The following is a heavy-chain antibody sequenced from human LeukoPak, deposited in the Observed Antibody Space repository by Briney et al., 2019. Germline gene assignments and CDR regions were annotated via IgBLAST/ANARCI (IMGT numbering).Heavy chain of an antibody. Sequence: GGSLRLSCAASGFTFRKYGMNWVRQAPGKGLVWVSSISSDGGSTNDADSVKGRFTISRDSAKHTMYLQMNSLRAEDTAVYYCVRVGRYCSAGSCYLPESFQHWGQGTLLTVSS. V-gene: IGHV3-74*01. CDR2: ISSDGGST. CDR3: VRVGRYCSAGSCYLPESFQH. CDR1: GFTFRKYG. J-gene: IGHJ1*01. D-gene: IGHD2-15*01.